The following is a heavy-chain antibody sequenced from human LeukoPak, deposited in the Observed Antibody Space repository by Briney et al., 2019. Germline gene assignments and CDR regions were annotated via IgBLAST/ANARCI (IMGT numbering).Heavy chain of an antibody. J-gene: IGHJ4*02. CDR3: ARGRYYYETSGYVDY. CDR2: ISYDGSDK. V-gene: IGHV3-30-3*01. Sequence: PGGSLRLSCAASGFTFSDYALHWVRQAPGKGLEWVALISYDGSDKYYADSVKGRFTVSRDNSKNTLYLQMSSLRADDTAVYYCARGRYYYETSGYVDYWGQGTLVTVSS. D-gene: IGHD3-22*01. CDR1: GFTFSDYA.